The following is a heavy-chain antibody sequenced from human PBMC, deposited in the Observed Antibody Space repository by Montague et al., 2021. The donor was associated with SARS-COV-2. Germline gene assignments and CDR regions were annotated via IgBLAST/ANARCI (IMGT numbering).Heavy chain of an antibody. D-gene: IGHD6-13*01. V-gene: IGHV3-23*01. J-gene: IGHJ6*02. CDR1: GFTFSSYA. CDR2: ISGSGGST. CDR3: AKVGSSWYHGYYYGMDV. Sequence: SLRLSCAASGFTFSSYALNWVRQAPGKGLEWVSAISGSGGSTYYADSVKGRFTISRDNSKNTLYLQMNSLRAEDTAVYYCAKVGSSWYHGYYYGMDVWGQGTTVTVSS.